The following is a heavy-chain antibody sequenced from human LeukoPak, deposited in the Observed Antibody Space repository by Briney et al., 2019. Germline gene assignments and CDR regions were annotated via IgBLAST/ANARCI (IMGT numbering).Heavy chain of an antibody. J-gene: IGHJ4*02. CDR2: ITSGGGFK. V-gene: IGHV3-11*04. D-gene: IGHD3-22*01. CDR1: GFPFSDFH. CDR3: ARVRPGSSGSYYRTS. Sequence: GGSLRLSCVGAGFPFSDFHMSWIRQAPGKGLEWVSYITSGGGFKYYADSVKGRFSISRDDYKDSVFLQMNSLRVEDTAVYYCARVRPGSSGSYYRTSWGQGTLVTVSS.